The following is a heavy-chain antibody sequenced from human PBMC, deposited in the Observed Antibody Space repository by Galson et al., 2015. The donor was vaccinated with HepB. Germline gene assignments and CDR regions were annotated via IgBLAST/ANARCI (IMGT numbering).Heavy chain of an antibody. J-gene: IGHJ4*02. CDR1: GFTFSSYW. Sequence: SLRLSCAASGFTFSSYWMSWVRQAPGKGLEWVANIKQDGSEKYYVDSVKGRFTISGDNAKNSLYLQMNSLRAEDTAVYYCARGLSTAMVSLYFGYWGQGTLVTVSS. V-gene: IGHV3-7*03. CDR3: ARGLSTAMVSLYFGY. CDR2: IKQDGSEK. D-gene: IGHD5-18*01.